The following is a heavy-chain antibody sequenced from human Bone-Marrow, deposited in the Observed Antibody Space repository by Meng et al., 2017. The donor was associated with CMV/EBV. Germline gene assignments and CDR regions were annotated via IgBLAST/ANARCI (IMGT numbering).Heavy chain of an antibody. Sequence: GESLKISCAASGFTFSSYSMNWVRQAPGKGLEWVSYISSSSSTIYYADSVKGRFTISRDNAKNSLYLQMNSLRAEDTAVYYRARGGWDYDFWSGYHGGMDVWGQGTTVTVSS. V-gene: IGHV3-48*04. J-gene: IGHJ6*02. CDR3: ARGGWDYDFWSGYHGGMDV. CDR1: GFTFSSYS. D-gene: IGHD3-3*01. CDR2: ISSSSSTI.